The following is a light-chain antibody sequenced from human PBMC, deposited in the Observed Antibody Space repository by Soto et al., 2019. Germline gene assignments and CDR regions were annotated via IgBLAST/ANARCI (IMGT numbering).Light chain of an antibody. CDR3: CSYGGTYTYV. V-gene: IGLV2-11*01. Sequence: QSALTQPRSVSGSPGQSVTISCSGTSSDVGGYNYVSWYQQHPGKAPTVMIYDVSDRPSGVPDRFSGSKSGNTASLTISGLQAEDEADYFCCSYGGTYTYVFGTGTKLTVL. CDR2: DVS. J-gene: IGLJ1*01. CDR1: SSDVGGYNY.